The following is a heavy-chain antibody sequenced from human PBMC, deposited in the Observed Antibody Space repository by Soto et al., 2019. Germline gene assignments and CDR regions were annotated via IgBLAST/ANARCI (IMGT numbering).Heavy chain of an antibody. V-gene: IGHV5-10-1*01. CDR1: GYRFACYW. CDR3: ARQIYDSDTGPNFQYYFDS. J-gene: IGHJ4*02. D-gene: IGHD3-22*01. Sequence: GESLKISCKGSGYRFACYWITWVRQKPGKGLEWMGRIDPSDSQTYYSPSFRGHVTISATKSITTVFLQWSSLRASDTAMYYCARQIYDSDTGPNFQYYFDSWGQGTPVTVSS. CDR2: IDPSDSQT.